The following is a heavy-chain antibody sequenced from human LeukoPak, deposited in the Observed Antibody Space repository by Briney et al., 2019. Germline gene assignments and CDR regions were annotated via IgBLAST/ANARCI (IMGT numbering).Heavy chain of an antibody. CDR2: IYSGGST. Sequence: PGGSLRLSCAASGFTFSSYWMHWVRQAPGKGLEWVSVIYSGGSTYYADSVKGRFTISRDNSKNTLYLQMNSLRAEDTAVYYCARADGDYSDYWGQGTLVTVSS. CDR3: ARADGDYSDY. J-gene: IGHJ4*02. CDR1: GFTFSSYW. V-gene: IGHV3-66*01. D-gene: IGHD4-17*01.